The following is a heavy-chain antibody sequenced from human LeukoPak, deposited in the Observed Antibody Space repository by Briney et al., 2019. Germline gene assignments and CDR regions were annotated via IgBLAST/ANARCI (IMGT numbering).Heavy chain of an antibody. J-gene: IGHJ5*02. D-gene: IGHD1-26*01. V-gene: IGHV1-2*06. Sequence: ASVKVSCKASGYTFTVYYMHWVRQAPGQGLEWMGRINPNSGGTNYAQKFQGRVTMTRDTSISTAYMELSRLGSDDTAVYYCARDGGATLIYNRFDPWGQGTLVTVSS. CDR1: GYTFTVYY. CDR2: INPNSGGT. CDR3: ARDGGATLIYNRFDP.